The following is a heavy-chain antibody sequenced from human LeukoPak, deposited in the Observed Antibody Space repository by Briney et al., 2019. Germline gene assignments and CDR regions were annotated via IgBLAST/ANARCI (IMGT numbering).Heavy chain of an antibody. J-gene: IGHJ4*02. V-gene: IGHV3-48*03. CDR1: GFTFSSYE. Sequence: GGSLRLSCAASGFTFSSYEMNWVRQAPGKGLEWVSYISSSGSTIYYADSVKGRFTISRDNSKNTLYLQMNSLRAEGTAVYYCARRAGAYSHPYDYWGQGTLVTVSS. CDR3: ARRAGAYSHPYDY. D-gene: IGHD4/OR15-4a*01. CDR2: ISSSGSTI.